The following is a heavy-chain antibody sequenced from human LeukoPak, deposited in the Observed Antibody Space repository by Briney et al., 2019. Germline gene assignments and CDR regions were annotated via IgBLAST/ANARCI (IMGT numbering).Heavy chain of an antibody. J-gene: IGHJ5*02. Sequence: GRSLRLSCAASGFTFSSYSMNWVRQAPGKGLEWVSSISSSSSYIYYADSVKGRFTISRDNAKNSLYLQMNSLRAEDTAVYYCARDLLSTTVVTRDSWFDPWGQGTLVTVSS. D-gene: IGHD4-23*01. CDR3: ARDLLSTTVVTRDSWFDP. CDR1: GFTFSSYS. V-gene: IGHV3-21*01. CDR2: ISSSSSYI.